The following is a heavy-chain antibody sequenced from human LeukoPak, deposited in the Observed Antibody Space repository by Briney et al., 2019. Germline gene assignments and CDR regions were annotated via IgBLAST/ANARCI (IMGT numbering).Heavy chain of an antibody. Sequence: SETLSLTCTVSGGSISSTGYYWGWIRQPPGKGLEWIGSIYYSGSSYYIPSLKSRVTISVDASKNQFSLKLRSVTAADTAVYYCARLRGYNYGHCDYWGQGTLVTVSS. V-gene: IGHV4-39*01. CDR2: IYYSGSS. D-gene: IGHD5-18*01. CDR3: ARLRGYNYGHCDY. J-gene: IGHJ4*02. CDR1: GGSISSTGYY.